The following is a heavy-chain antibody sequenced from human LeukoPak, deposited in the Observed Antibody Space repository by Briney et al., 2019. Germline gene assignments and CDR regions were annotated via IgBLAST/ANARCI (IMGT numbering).Heavy chain of an antibody. Sequence: ASVKVSCKASGYTFTGYYMHWVRQAPGQGLEWMGWINPNSGGTSYAQKFQGRVTMTRDTSISTAYMELSRLRSDDTAVYYCARDGSGSYYVRFQLDDYWGQGTLVTVSS. CDR1: GYTFTGYY. V-gene: IGHV1-2*02. J-gene: IGHJ4*02. D-gene: IGHD1-26*01. CDR2: INPNSGGT. CDR3: ARDGSGSYYVRFQLDDY.